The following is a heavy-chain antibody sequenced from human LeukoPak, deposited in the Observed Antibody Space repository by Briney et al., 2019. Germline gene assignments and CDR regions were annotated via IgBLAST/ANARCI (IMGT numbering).Heavy chain of an antibody. CDR1: GGSISSSSYY. CDR3: ARDGCSSTSCYTHNWFDP. CDR2: NYYSGST. J-gene: IGHJ5*02. Sequence: SETLSLTCTVSGGSISSSSYYWGWIRQPPGKGLEWIGCNYYSGSTYYNPSLKSRFTISVDTSKNQFSLKLSSVTAADTAVYYCARDGCSSTSCYTHNWFDPWGQETLVTVSS. D-gene: IGHD2-2*02. V-gene: IGHV4-39*01.